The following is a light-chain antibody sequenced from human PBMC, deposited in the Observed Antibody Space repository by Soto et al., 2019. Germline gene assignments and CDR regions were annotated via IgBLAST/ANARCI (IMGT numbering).Light chain of an antibody. V-gene: IGKV3-11*01. J-gene: IGKJ4*01. CDR3: QQRINWPLT. CDR1: KSISTY. Sequence: EIVLTQSPDTLSLSPGERATLSCRASKSISTYLVWYQQKPGQAPRLLIYNASQRATGIPVRFSGSGSGTDFTLTISSLAPEDFAVYYCQQRINWPLTFGGGTRVQIK. CDR2: NAS.